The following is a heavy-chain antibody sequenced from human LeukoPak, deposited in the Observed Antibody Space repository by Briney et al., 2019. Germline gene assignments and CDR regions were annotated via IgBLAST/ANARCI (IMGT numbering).Heavy chain of an antibody. CDR3: AGLVGRYSSGLYYYYFDY. V-gene: IGHV4-4*02. D-gene: IGHD3-22*01. CDR2: MYLSGTT. Sequence: PGGSLRLSCAASGFTLSTYWMTWVRQPPGKGLEWIGEMYLSGTTHSNPSVKSRVTISIDKSKNQFFLNLSSVTAADTAVYYCAGLVGRYSSGLYYYYFDYWGQGTLVTVSS. J-gene: IGHJ4*02. CDR1: GFTLSTYW.